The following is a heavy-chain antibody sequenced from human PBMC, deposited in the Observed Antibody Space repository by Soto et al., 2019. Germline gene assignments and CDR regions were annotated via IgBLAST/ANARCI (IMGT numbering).Heavy chain of an antibody. Sequence: PGGSLRLSCAASGFTFSSCSMNWVRQAPGKGLEWVSSIDSSSSYIHYADSVKGRFTISGDNAKNSLYLQMNSLRAEDTAVYYCATISGTTRWDDYWGQGTLVTVSS. CDR2: IDSSSSYI. J-gene: IGHJ4*02. CDR1: GFTFSSCS. CDR3: ATISGTTRWDDY. V-gene: IGHV3-21*01. D-gene: IGHD1-20*01.